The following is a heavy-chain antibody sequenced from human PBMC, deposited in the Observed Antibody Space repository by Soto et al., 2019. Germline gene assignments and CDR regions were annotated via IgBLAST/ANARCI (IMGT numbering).Heavy chain of an antibody. V-gene: IGHV1-58*01. D-gene: IGHD6-19*01. CDR2: IVVGSGNT. CDR3: AAVTVAGDAFDI. J-gene: IGHJ3*02. Sequence: ASVKVSCKASGFTFTSSAVQWVRQARGQRLEWIGWIVVGSGNTNYAQKFQERVTITRDMSTSTAYMELSSLRSEDTAVYYCAAVTVAGDAFDIWGQGTMVTVSS. CDR1: GFTFTSSA.